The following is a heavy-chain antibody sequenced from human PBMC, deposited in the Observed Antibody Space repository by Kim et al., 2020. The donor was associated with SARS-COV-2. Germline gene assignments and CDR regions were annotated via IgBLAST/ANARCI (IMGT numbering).Heavy chain of an antibody. CDR1: GGSISSGSYY. D-gene: IGHD3-10*01. J-gene: IGHJ3*02. CDR3: ARILLWFGEFTRGDAFDI. CDR2: IYTSGST. Sequence: SETLSLTCTVSGGSISSGSYYWSWIRQPAGKGLEWIGRIYTSGSTNYNPSLKSRVTISVDTSKNQFSLKLSSVTAADTAVYYCARILLWFGEFTRGDAFDIWGQGTMVTVSS. V-gene: IGHV4-61*02.